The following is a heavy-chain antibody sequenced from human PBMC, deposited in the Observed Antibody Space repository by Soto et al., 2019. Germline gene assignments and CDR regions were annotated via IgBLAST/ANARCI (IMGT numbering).Heavy chain of an antibody. V-gene: IGHV4-30-2*01. CDR1: GGSISSGGYS. Sequence: SETLSLTCAVSGGSISSGGYSWSWIRQPPGKGLEWIGYIYHSGSTYYNPSLKSRVTISVGRSKNQFSLKLSSVTAADTAVYYCARVPDRWGQGTLVTVCS. CDR2: IYHSGST. J-gene: IGHJ5*02. D-gene: IGHD2-2*01. CDR3: ARVPDR.